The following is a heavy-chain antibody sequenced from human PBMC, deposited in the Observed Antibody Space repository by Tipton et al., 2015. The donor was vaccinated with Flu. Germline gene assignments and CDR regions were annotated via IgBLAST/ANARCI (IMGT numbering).Heavy chain of an antibody. Sequence: TLSLTCSVSGGSMSSYYWGWIRQPPGKGLEWIGCVYHGGTTYYNPSLKSRVAISLDTFRNQFSLKLTSVTAADTAVYYCATTTYYYGSGSHDYWGQGTLVTVSS. J-gene: IGHJ4*02. CDR3: ATTTYYYGSGSHDY. D-gene: IGHD3-10*01. CDR1: GGSMSSYY. CDR2: VYHGGTT. V-gene: IGHV4-59*12.